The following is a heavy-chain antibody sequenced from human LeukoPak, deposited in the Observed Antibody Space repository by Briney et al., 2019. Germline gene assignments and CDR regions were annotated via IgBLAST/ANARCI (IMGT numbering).Heavy chain of an antibody. J-gene: IGHJ5*02. Sequence: ASVKVSCKASGYTFTGYYMHWVRQPPGQGLEWMGWINPNSGGTNYAQKFQGRVTMTRDTSISTAYMELSRLRSDDTAVYYCAREGGRNRYCSSTSCYLWFDPWGQGTLVTVSS. CDR3: AREGGRNRYCSSTSCYLWFDP. V-gene: IGHV1-2*02. D-gene: IGHD2-2*01. CDR2: INPNSGGT. CDR1: GYTFTGYY.